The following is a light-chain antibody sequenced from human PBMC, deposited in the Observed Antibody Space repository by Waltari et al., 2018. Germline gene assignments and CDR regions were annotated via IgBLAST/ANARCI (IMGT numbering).Light chain of an antibody. CDR2: DAS. CDR1: HTINNY. Sequence: DIQMTQSPSTLSASEGDRVTITCRASHTINNYLAWYQQKPGKAPKLVIYDASSLESGVPSRVSGSGSGTEFTLTISSLQPDDFATYYGQQYDFYSLTFGGGTRVEIK. V-gene: IGKV1-5*01. J-gene: IGKJ4*01. CDR3: QQYDFYSLT.